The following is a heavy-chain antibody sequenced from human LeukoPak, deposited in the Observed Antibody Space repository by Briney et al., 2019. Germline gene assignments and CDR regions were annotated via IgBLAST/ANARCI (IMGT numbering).Heavy chain of an antibody. J-gene: IGHJ4*02. CDR3: ARDRKARGYSYALY. D-gene: IGHD5-18*01. Sequence: ASVKVSCKASGYTFTGYYMHWVRQAPGQGLEWTGWINPNSGGTNYAQKFQGRVTMTRDTSISTAYMELSRLRSDDTAVYYCARDRKARGYSYALYWGQGTLVTVSS. V-gene: IGHV1-2*02. CDR2: INPNSGGT. CDR1: GYTFTGYY.